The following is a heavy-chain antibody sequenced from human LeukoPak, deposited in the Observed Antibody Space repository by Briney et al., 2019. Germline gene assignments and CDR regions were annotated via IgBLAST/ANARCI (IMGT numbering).Heavy chain of an antibody. CDR1: VYTLISYG. CDR3: GRGLGVVTAQSGQSKRRYFDL. J-gene: IGHJ2*01. CDR2: ITGYNGNT. D-gene: IGHD2-21*02. Sequence: ASVKVSCKASVYTLISYGISWVRQAPRQGLEWMGWITGYNGNTHYVQNLQGRVTMTTDTSTRTPYIELRSLRSHNTALYYSGRGLGVVTAQSGQSKRRYFDLWGRGSQVTVSS. V-gene: IGHV1-18*01.